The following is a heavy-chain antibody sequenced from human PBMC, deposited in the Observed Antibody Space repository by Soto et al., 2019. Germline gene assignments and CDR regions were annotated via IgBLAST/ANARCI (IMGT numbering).Heavy chain of an antibody. V-gene: IGHV3-74*01. CDR1: GFTFVTYW. D-gene: IGHD4-4*01. J-gene: IGHJ4*02. CDR3: ARRHRPSYTSDY. CDR2: INEDGRRK. Sequence: EVQLVESGGGLVQPGGPRRLSCAASGFTFVTYWMNWVRQAPGKGLEWVSRINEDGRRKSYADSVKGRFTISRDNAKNTLYLQMNSLRDDDTAIYYCARRHRPSYTSDYWGQGTLVTVSS.